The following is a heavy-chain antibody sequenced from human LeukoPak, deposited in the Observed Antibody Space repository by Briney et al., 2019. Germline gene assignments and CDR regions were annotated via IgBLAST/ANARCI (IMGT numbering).Heavy chain of an antibody. CDR3: ARVGAPRGNYYYYMDV. V-gene: IGHV4-39*01. J-gene: IGHJ6*03. Sequence: PSETLSLTCTVSGGSISSYYWGWIRQPPGKGLEWIGSIYYSGSTYYNPSLKSRVTISVDTSKNQFSLKLSSVTAADTAVYYCARVGAPRGNYYYYMDVWGKGTTVTVSS. D-gene: IGHD1-26*01. CDR1: GGSISSYY. CDR2: IYYSGST.